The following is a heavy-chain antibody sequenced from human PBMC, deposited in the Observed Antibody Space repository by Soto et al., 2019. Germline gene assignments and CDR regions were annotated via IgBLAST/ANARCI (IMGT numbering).Heavy chain of an antibody. Sequence: QVTLKESGPVLVKPTETLTLRCTVSGLSITDSEMGVSWIRQPPGQPLEWLAHIDSSGEKSYRTFLKSRLAISKDTSKNQIVLTMTNMDPADTATYYCARRHLAVAVSPWFDPWGQGIPVTVSS. CDR2: IDSSGEK. V-gene: IGHV2-26*01. CDR1: GLSITDSEMG. J-gene: IGHJ5*02. CDR3: ARRHLAVAVSPWFDP. D-gene: IGHD6-19*01.